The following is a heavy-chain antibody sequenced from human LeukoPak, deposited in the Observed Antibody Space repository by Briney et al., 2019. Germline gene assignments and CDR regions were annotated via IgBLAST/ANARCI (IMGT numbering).Heavy chain of an antibody. V-gene: IGHV1-46*01. CDR1: GYTFTKYL. CDR3: ARPLFCAFDNCGYWLDP. J-gene: IGHJ5*02. CDR2: INPNGDAT. D-gene: IGHD1-20*01. Sequence: GASVKVSCKTSGYTFTKYLIHWVRQAPGQGLEWGGTINPNGDATNYAPRRQGRLTLTQDSSTGTVYMELRGLTPDDTAVYYCARPLFCAFDNCGYWLDPWGPGTLVTVSS.